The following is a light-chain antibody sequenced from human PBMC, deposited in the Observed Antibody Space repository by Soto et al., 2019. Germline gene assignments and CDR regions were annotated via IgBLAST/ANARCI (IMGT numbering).Light chain of an antibody. CDR1: QSVRSGR. J-gene: IGKJ5*01. V-gene: IGKV3-20*01. CDR2: DAS. Sequence: EIVLTQSPDTLSLSPGERATLSCRASQSVRSGRLAWYQQKPGQAPRLVIFDASNRASGIPVRFSGSGSGTDFTLTITRLEPEDFAVYYCQEYDDSPPITLGLGTRLEIK. CDR3: QEYDDSPPIT.